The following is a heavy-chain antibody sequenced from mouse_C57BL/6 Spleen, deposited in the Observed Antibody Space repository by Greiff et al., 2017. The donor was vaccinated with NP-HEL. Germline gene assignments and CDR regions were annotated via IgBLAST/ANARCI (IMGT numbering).Heavy chain of an antibody. D-gene: IGHD1-1*01. CDR2: IRLKSDNYAT. J-gene: IGHJ3*01. V-gene: IGHV6-3*01. Sequence: EVQLVESGGGLVQPGGSMKLSCVASGFTFSNYWMNWVRQSPEKGLEWVAQIRLKSDNYATHYAESVKGRFTISRDDSKSSVYLQMNNLRAEDTGIYYCTGAVSSSWFAYWGQGTLVTVSA. CDR1: GFTFSNYW. CDR3: TGAVSSSWFAY.